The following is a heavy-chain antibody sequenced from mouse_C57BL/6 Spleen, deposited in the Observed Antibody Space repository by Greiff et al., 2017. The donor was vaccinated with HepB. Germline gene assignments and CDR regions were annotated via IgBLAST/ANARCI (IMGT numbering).Heavy chain of an antibody. D-gene: IGHD1-1*01. Sequence: EVQLQQSGGGLVQPGGSMKLSCAASGFTFSDAWMDWVRQSPEKGLEWVAEIRNKANNPATYYAESVKGRFTISRDDSKRSVYLQMNSLRAEDTGIYYCTRYGSSYWYFDVWGTGTTVTVSS. V-gene: IGHV6-6*01. CDR2: IRNKANNPAT. CDR1: GFTFSDAW. CDR3: TRYGSSYWYFDV. J-gene: IGHJ1*03.